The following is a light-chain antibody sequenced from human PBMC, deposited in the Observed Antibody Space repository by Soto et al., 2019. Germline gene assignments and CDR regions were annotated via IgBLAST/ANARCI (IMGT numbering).Light chain of an antibody. J-gene: IGKJ4*01. Sequence: DIVMTQYPATLPVSPGERSTLSCRASQSVSSNLAWYQQKPGQAPRFLIYGASTRATGIPARFSGSGSGTEFTLTISSLQSEDFTVYYCQQYDNLPLTFGGGGMVDIK. CDR2: GAS. CDR3: QQYDNLPLT. CDR1: QSVSSN. V-gene: IGKV3-15*01.